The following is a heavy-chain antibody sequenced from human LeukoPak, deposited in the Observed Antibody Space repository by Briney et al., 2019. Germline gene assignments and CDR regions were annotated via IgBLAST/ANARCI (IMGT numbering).Heavy chain of an antibody. CDR2: VWYDGTRK. D-gene: IGHD4-17*01. J-gene: IGHJ5*02. CDR1: GFTFTGYG. V-gene: IGHV3-33*01. Sequence: PGGSLRLSCAASGFTFTGYGFHWVRQAPGKGLEWVAAVWYDGTRKYYADSVKGRFTVSRDNSENTVYLQISGLRAEDTAVYYCARDTDTTSHYGRFDPWGQGTLVTVSS. CDR3: ARDTDTTSHYGRFDP.